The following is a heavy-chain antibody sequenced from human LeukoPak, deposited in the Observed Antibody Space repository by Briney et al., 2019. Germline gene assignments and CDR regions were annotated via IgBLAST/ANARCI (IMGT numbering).Heavy chain of an antibody. J-gene: IGHJ4*02. CDR1: GFTFNNYW. Sequence: GGSLRLSCVASGFTFNNYWIHWVRQVPGKGLVWVSRINNDGSSASYVDSVKGRFTISRDNSRSTLYLQMNSLRPEDTAIYYCAREGYYGSGSPPSLYFDYWGQGTLVTVSS. CDR3: AREGYYGSGSPPSLYFDY. V-gene: IGHV3-74*01. D-gene: IGHD3-10*01. CDR2: INNDGSSA.